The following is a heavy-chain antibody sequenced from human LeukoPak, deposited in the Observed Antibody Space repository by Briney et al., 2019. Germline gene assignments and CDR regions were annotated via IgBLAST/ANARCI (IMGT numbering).Heavy chain of an antibody. CDR3: ARDGEDGYNPFDY. CDR1: GVTISSNY. Sequence: GGSLRLSCAASGVTISSNYMSWVRQAPGEGLEWVSVIYSGGSTYYADSVKGRFTISRDNSKNTLYLQMNSLRAEDTAVYYCARDGEDGYNPFDYWGQGTLVTVSS. J-gene: IGHJ4*02. CDR2: IYSGGST. D-gene: IGHD5-24*01. V-gene: IGHV3-66*01.